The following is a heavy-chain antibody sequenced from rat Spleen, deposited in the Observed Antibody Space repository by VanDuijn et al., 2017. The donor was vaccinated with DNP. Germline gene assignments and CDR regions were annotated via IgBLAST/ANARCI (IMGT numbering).Heavy chain of an antibody. V-gene: IGHV5-25*01. Sequence: EVQLVESGGGLVQPGRSLKLSCAASGFTFSNYDMAWVRQAPTKGLEWVASINTSGGSPYYRDSVRGRFTISRDYARSTLYLQMDSLRSEDTATYYCATSSYFGYDYGFAYWGQGTLVTVSS. J-gene: IGHJ3*01. D-gene: IGHD1-7*01. CDR2: INTSGGSP. CDR1: GFTFSNYD. CDR3: ATSSYFGYDYGFAY.